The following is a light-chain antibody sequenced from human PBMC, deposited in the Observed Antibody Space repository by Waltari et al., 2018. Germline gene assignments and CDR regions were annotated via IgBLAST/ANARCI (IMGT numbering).Light chain of an antibody. CDR3: YSTDSSGNYRV. CDR2: EDS. CDR1: ALTKKY. Sequence: SSELTQSPSASVSPGQTARITCSGDALTKKYAYWFQQKSGLAPVLVMFEDSKRPSGIPERFSGSSSGTMATLTISGAQVEDEADYYCYSTDSSGNYRVFGGGTKLTVL. J-gene: IGLJ3*02. V-gene: IGLV3-10*01.